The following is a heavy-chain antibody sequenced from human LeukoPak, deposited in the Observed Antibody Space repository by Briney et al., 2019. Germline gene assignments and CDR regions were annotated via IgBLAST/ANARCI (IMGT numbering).Heavy chain of an antibody. CDR2: ISSGSSYI. Sequence: GGSLRLSCAASGFTFSSYSMNWVRQAPGKGLEWVSSISSGSSYIYYADSVKGRFTISRDNAKNSLYLQMNSLRAEDTAVYYCASLLKYYDILTGPPFSDYWGQGTLVTVSS. J-gene: IGHJ4*02. D-gene: IGHD3-9*01. V-gene: IGHV3-21*01. CDR1: GFTFSSYS. CDR3: ASLLKYYDILTGPPFSDY.